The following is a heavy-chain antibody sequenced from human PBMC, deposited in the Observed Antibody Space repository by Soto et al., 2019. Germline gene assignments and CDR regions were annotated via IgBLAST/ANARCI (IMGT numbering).Heavy chain of an antibody. CDR1: GFTFSSYG. Sequence: QVQLVESGGGVVQPGRSLRLSCAASGFTFSSYGMHWVRQAPGKGLEWVAVISYDGSNKYYADSVKGRFTISRDNSKNKLYLQMNSLRAEDTSVYYCAKVLRSGLSKVRSAFDIWGQGTMVTVSS. CDR3: AKVLRSGLSKVRSAFDI. CDR2: ISYDGSNK. V-gene: IGHV3-30*18. J-gene: IGHJ3*02. D-gene: IGHD3-3*01.